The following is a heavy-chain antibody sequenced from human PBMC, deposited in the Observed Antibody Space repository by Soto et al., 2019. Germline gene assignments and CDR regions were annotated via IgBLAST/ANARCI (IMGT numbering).Heavy chain of an antibody. CDR3: AREEYYDYVWGSYRQYYFDY. CDR1: GGTFSSYA. CDR2: IIPIFGTA. V-gene: IGHV1-69*12. D-gene: IGHD3-16*02. J-gene: IGHJ4*02. Sequence: QVQLVQSGAEVKKPGSSVKVSCKASGGTFSSYAISWVRQGPGQGLEWMGGIIPIFGTANYAQKFQGRVTITADESTSTAYMELSSLRSEDTAVYYCAREEYYDYVWGSYRQYYFDYWGQGTLVTVSS.